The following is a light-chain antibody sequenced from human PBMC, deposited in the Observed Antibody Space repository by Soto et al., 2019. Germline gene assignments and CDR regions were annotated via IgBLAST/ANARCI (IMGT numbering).Light chain of an antibody. CDR1: QSVSSY. V-gene: IGKV3-11*01. J-gene: IGKJ1*01. CDR2: DAS. Sequence: EIVLTQSPATLSLSPGERATLSCRASQSVSSYLAWYQQKPGQAPRLLIYDASNRATGIPARFSGSGSGTDFTLTISSLEPEDVAVYSCQQRSHWPWTFGQGTKVEI. CDR3: QQRSHWPWT.